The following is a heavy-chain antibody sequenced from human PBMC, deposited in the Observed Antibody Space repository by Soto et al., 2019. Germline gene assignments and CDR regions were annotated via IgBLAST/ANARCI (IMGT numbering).Heavy chain of an antibody. CDR1: GFTFSSYA. D-gene: IGHD3-10*01. CDR3: GRDGSRTGGTYLNY. V-gene: IGHV3-30-3*01. J-gene: IGHJ4*02. CDR2: ISYDGSNK. Sequence: GGSLRLSCAASGFTFSSYAMHWVRQAPGKGLERVAVISYDGSNKYYADSVKGRFTISRDNSENSLYLQMTSLRAEDTAVYYCGRDGSRTGGTYLNYWGEGTLVTVSS.